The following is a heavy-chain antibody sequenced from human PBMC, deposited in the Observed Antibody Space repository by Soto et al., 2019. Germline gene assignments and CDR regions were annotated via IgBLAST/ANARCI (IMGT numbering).Heavy chain of an antibody. CDR2: INPSGGST. CDR3: ARRVSIYDSSGYSWFDP. Sequence: GASVKVSCKASGCTFTSYYMHWVRQAPGQGLEWMGIINPSGGSTSYAQKFQGRVTMTRDTSTSTVYMELSSLRSEDTAVYYCARRVSIYDSSGYSWFDPWGQGTLVTVSS. J-gene: IGHJ5*02. CDR1: GCTFTSYY. V-gene: IGHV1-46*01. D-gene: IGHD3-22*01.